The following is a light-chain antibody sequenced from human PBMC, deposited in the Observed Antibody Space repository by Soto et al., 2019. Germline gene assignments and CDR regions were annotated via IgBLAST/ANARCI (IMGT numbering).Light chain of an antibody. J-gene: IGLJ2*01. CDR3: AAWDDSLNGQV. CDR1: SSNIGSNT. Sequence: QSVLTQPPSASGTPGQRVTISCSGSSSNIGSNTVNWYQQLPGTAPKLLIYSNNQRPSGVPDRFSGSKSGTSASLAISGLQSEDEADYYGAAWDDSLNGQVFGGGNKVT. V-gene: IGLV1-44*01. CDR2: SNN.